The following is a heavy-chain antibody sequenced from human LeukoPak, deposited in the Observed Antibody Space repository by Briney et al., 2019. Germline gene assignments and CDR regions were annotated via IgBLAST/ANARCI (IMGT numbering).Heavy chain of an antibody. Sequence: ASVKVSCKASGYTFTSYYMHWVRQAPGQGLEWMGIINPSGGSTSYAQKFQGRATMSRDTSTSTLYMELSSLRSEDTAVYYCARTGLGGYNYIPDPFDYWGQGTLVTVSS. CDR1: GYTFTSYY. J-gene: IGHJ4*02. CDR2: INPSGGST. V-gene: IGHV1-46*01. D-gene: IGHD5-24*01. CDR3: ARTGLGGYNYIPDPFDY.